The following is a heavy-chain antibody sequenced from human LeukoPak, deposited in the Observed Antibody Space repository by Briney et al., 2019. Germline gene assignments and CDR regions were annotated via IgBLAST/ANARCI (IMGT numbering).Heavy chain of an antibody. CDR2: INTDGSST. J-gene: IGHJ4*02. D-gene: IGHD3-16*01. CDR3: ARIWPLGEYPDY. Sequence: PGGSLRLSCAASGFTFSSYWMHWVRQAPGKGLVWVSRINTDGSSTSYADSVKGRFTISRDNAKNTLYLQMNSLRAEDTAVYYCARIWPLGEYPDYWGQGTLVTVSS. CDR1: GFTFSSYW. V-gene: IGHV3-74*01.